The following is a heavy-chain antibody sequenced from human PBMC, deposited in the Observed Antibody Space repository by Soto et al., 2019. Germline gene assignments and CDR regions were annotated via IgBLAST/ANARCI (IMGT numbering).Heavy chain of an antibody. CDR3: ARDSSYSSSSVYYYYGMDV. CDR1: GGSISSYY. Sequence: PSETLSLTCTVSGGSISSYYWSWIRQPPGKGLEWIGYIYYSGSTNYNPSLKSRVTISVDTSKNQFSLKLSSVTAADTAVYYCARDSSYSSSSVYYYYGMDVWGQGTTVTV. V-gene: IGHV4-59*01. D-gene: IGHD6-6*01. CDR2: IYYSGST. J-gene: IGHJ6*02.